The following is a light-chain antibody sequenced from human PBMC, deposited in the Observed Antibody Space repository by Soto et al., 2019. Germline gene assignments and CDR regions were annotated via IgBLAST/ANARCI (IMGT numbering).Light chain of an antibody. J-gene: IGLJ2*01. V-gene: IGLV2-11*01. Sequence: QSALIQPPSVSGSPGQLVTISCTGTRSDVGNYDYVSWYQRHPGTVPKLMIFIVSARPSGVPNRFSGSKSGNTASMTISGLQAEDEADYQCSSYASTATYRVFGGGTKLTVL. CDR1: RSDVGNYDY. CDR2: IVS. CDR3: SSYASTATYRV.